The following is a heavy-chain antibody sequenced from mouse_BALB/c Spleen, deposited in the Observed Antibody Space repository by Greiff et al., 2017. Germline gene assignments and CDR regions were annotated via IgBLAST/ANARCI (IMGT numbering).Heavy chain of an antibody. J-gene: IGHJ3*01. CDR3: ARDYGYGWFAY. D-gene: IGHD2-2*01. Sequence: VQGVESGAELVRPGSSVKISCKASGYAFSSYWMNWVKQRPGQGLEWIGQIYPGDGDTNYNGKFKGKATLTADKSSSTAYMQLSSLTSEDSAVYFCARDYGYGWFAYWGQGTLVTVSA. V-gene: IGHV1-80*01. CDR1: GYAFSSYW. CDR2: IYPGDGDT.